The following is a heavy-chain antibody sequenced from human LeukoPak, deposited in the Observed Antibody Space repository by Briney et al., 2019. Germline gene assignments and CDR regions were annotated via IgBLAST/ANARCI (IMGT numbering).Heavy chain of an antibody. D-gene: IGHD1-26*01. CDR2: ISWNSGSI. CDR3: ASGDGDYFDY. Sequence: GGSLRLSCAASGFTFDDYAMHWVRQAPGKGLEWVSGISWNSGSIGYADSVKGRFTISRDNAKNSLYLQMNSLRAEDTAVYYCASGDGDYFDYWGQGTLVTVSS. V-gene: IGHV3-9*01. CDR1: GFTFDDYA. J-gene: IGHJ4*02.